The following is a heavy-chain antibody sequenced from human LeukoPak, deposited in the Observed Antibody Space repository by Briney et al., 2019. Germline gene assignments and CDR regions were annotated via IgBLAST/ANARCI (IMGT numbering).Heavy chain of an antibody. D-gene: IGHD6-19*01. CDR2: IYYSGST. CDR3: ARDSSGWYRWFDP. V-gene: IGHV4-39*07. J-gene: IGHJ5*02. Sequence: SETLSLTCTVSGDSISSSAYYWAWIRQPPWKGLEWIGTIYYSGSTYYNPSLKSRVTISADTSKNQFSLKLSSVTAADTAIYYCARDSSGWYRWFDPWGQGTLVTVSS. CDR1: GDSISSSAYY.